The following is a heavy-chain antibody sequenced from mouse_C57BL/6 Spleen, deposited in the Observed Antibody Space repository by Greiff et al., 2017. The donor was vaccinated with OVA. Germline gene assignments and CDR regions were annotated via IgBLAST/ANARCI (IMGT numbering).Heavy chain of an antibody. D-gene: IGHD2-5*01. CDR3: ALYSNYEAMDY. Sequence: VKQRPGQGLEWIGMIHPNSGSTNYNEKFKSKATLTVDKSSSTAYMQLSSLTSEDSAVYYCALYSNYEAMDYWGQGTSVTVSS. V-gene: IGHV1-64*01. CDR2: IHPNSGST. J-gene: IGHJ4*01.